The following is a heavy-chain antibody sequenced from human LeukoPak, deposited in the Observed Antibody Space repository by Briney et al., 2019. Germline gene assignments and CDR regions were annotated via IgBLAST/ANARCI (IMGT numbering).Heavy chain of an antibody. J-gene: IGHJ6*03. V-gene: IGHV4-4*07. D-gene: IGHD3-3*01. CDR1: GGSISSYY. CDR3: ARDLPYYDFWSGYGYYYYYMDD. CDR2: IYTSGST. Sequence: SETLSLTCTVSGGSISSYYWSWIRQPAGKGLEWIGRIYTSGSTNYNPSLKSRVTMSVDTSKNQFSLKLSSVTAADTAVYYCARDLPYYDFWSGYGYYYYYMDDWGKGTTVTVSS.